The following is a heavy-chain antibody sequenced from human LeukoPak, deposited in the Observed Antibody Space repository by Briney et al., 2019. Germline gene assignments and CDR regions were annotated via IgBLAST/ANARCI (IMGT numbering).Heavy chain of an antibody. CDR1: GYTFTSYA. J-gene: IGHJ4*02. V-gene: IGHV1-3*01. Sequence: GASVKVSCKASGYTFTSYAMHWVRQAPGQRLEWMGWINAGNGNTKYSQNFQGRVTITRDTSASTAYMELSSLRSEDTAVYYCAREGYDSSGYYWVFDYWGQGTLVTVSS. CDR2: INAGNGNT. D-gene: IGHD3-22*01. CDR3: AREGYDSSGYYWVFDY.